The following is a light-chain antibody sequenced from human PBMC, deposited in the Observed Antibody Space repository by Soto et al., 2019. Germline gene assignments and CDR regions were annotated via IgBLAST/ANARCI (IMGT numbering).Light chain of an antibody. V-gene: IGKV1-6*01. CDR3: LQDYNCPWT. J-gene: IGKJ1*01. Sequence: AIQMTQSPSSLSASVGDRVTITCRASQDIRNELSWYQQKPGKAPKVLIYATSTLQSGVPSRYSGSGSGTDLTLTSSSLQPYDFATYYCLQDYNCPWTFGQGTKVEIK. CDR2: ATS. CDR1: QDIRNE.